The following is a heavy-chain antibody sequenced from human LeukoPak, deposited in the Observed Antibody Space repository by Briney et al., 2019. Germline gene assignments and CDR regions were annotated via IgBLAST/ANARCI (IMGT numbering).Heavy chain of an antibody. J-gene: IGHJ3*02. CDR3: ARGIVGDAFDI. D-gene: IGHD3-22*01. CDR1: GFTFSSYA. CDR2: ISYDGSNK. V-gene: IGHV3-30-3*01. Sequence: GRSLRLSCAASGFTFSSYAMHWVRQAPGKGLEWAAVISYDGSNKYYADSVKGRFTISRDNSKNTLYLQMNSLRAEDTAVYYCARGIVGDAFDIWGQGTMVTVSS.